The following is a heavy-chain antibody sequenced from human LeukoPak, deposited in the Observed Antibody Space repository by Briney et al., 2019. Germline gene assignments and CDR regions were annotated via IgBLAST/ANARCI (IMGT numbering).Heavy chain of an antibody. J-gene: IGHJ3*02. CDR2: IIPIFGSA. CDR1: GYTFTSYA. D-gene: IGHD3-3*01. CDR3: ARASDGFWSGYWGAFNI. V-gene: IGHV1-69*13. Sequence: SVKVSCKASGYTFTSYAISWVRQAPGQGLEWMGGIIPIFGSANYAQKFQGRLTITADESTSTAYMELSSLRSEDTAVYYCARASDGFWSGYWGAFNIWGQGTMVTISS.